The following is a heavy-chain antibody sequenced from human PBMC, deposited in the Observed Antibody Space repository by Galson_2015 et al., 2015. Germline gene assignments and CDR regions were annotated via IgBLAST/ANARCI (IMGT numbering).Heavy chain of an antibody. CDR2: IWYDGSNK. D-gene: IGHD3-9*01. CDR1: GFTFSSYG. Sequence: SLRLSCAASGFTFSSYGMNWVRQAPGKGLEWVAVIWYDGSNKYYADSVKGRFTISRDNSKNTLYLQMNSLRAEDTAVYYCARVATHDILTGYYLPDYWGRGTLVTVSS. J-gene: IGHJ4*02. V-gene: IGHV3-33*01. CDR3: ARVATHDILTGYYLPDY.